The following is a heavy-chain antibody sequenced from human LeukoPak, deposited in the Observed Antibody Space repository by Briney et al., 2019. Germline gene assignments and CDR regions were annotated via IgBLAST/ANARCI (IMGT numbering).Heavy chain of an antibody. Sequence: GGSLRLSCAASGFTFSSYSMSWVRRAPGKGLEWVSAISGSDGSTYYADSVKGRFTISRDNSKNTLYLQMNSLRAEDTAVYYCAKDLSPGVYWGQGTLVTVSS. J-gene: IGHJ4*02. V-gene: IGHV3-23*01. CDR2: ISGSDGST. CDR1: GFTFSSYS. CDR3: AKDLSPGVY. D-gene: IGHD2-8*01.